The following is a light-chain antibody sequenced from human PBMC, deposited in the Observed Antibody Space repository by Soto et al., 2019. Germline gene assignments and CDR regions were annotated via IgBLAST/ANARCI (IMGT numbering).Light chain of an antibody. CDR1: QTVRNNY. J-gene: IGKJ1*01. V-gene: IGKV3D-20*02. CDR2: DAS. Sequence: EFVLTQSPGTLSLSPGERATLSCSASQTVRNNYLAWYQQKPGQAPRLLIYDASSRATGIPDRFSGGGSGTDFTLTISSLEPEDFAVYYCQQRSNWPGTFGQGTKVDIK. CDR3: QQRSNWPGT.